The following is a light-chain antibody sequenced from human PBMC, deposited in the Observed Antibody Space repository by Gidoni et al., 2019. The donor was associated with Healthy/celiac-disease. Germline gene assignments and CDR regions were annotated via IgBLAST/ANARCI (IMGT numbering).Light chain of an antibody. Sequence: IVLPQSPGTLSLSPGERANLSCRASQSVSRSYLAGYQQKPGQAPRLLIYGASSRATGIPDRFSGSGSGTDVTLTISRLEPEDLAVYYCQQYGSAPFTFGPGTKVDIK. J-gene: IGKJ3*01. CDR2: GAS. V-gene: IGKV3-20*01. CDR3: QQYGSAPFT. CDR1: QSVSRSY.